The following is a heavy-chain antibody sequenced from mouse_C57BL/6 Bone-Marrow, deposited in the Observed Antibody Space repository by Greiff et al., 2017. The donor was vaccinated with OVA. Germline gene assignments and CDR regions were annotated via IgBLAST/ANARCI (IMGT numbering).Heavy chain of an antibody. CDR1: GYTFTDHT. Sequence: QVQLQQSDAELVKPGASVKISCKVSGYTFTDHTIHWMKQRPEQGLEWIGYIYPRDGSTKYNEKFKGKATMTAAKSSSTAYMQLNIRTSEDSAVYFCAIDYGSSYIYYWGQGTTLTVSS. CDR2: IYPRDGST. V-gene: IGHV1-78*01. D-gene: IGHD1-1*01. J-gene: IGHJ2*01. CDR3: AIDYGSSYIYY.